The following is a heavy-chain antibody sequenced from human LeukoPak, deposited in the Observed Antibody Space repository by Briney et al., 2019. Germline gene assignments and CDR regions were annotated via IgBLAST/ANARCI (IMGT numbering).Heavy chain of an antibody. CDR1: GYSFTSYD. CDR3: ATSLFCSNGVCYTGGYYFDY. J-gene: IGHJ4*02. CDR2: MNPNSGNT. Sequence: ASVKVSCMASGYSFTSYDVTWVRQAAGQGLEWMGWMNPNSGNTAYAQKFQGRVTITSDTSITTAYMPLSSLRSEDTAVYYCATSLFCSNGVCYTGGYYFDYWGQGTLVTVSS. V-gene: IGHV1-8*03. D-gene: IGHD2-8*01.